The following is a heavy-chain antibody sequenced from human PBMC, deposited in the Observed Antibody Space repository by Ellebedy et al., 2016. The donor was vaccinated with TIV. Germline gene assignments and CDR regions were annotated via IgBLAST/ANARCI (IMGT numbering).Heavy chain of an antibody. CDR2: ISYDGSNK. D-gene: IGHD3-22*01. V-gene: IGHV3-30*03. Sequence: GESLKISXAASGFTFSSYGMHWVRQAPGKGLEWVAVISYDGSNKYYADSVKGRFTISRDNAKNSLYLQMNSLRAEDTAMYYCARRSYYDSSGIEYYFDYWGQGTLVTVSS. J-gene: IGHJ4*02. CDR3: ARRSYYDSSGIEYYFDY. CDR1: GFTFSSYG.